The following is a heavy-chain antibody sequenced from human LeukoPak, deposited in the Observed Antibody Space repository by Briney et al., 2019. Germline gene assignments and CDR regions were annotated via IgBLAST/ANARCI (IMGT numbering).Heavy chain of an antibody. CDR1: GFTFSSYE. D-gene: IGHD5-12*01. J-gene: IGHJ4*02. V-gene: IGHV3-48*03. CDR2: ISSSGSTI. Sequence: GSLILSCAASGFTFSSYEMNWVRQAPGKGLEWVSYISSSGSTIYYADSVKGRFTISRDNAKNSLYLQMNSLRAEETAVYYCARDGYSGYDGYDYWGQGTLVTVSS. CDR3: ARDGYSGYDGYDY.